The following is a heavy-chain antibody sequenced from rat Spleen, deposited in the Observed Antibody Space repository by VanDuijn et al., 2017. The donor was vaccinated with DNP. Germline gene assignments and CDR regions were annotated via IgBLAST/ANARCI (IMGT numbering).Heavy chain of an antibody. J-gene: IGHJ3*01. D-gene: IGHD1-9*01. Sequence: QVQLKESGPDLVQPSQTLSLTCTVSGFSLTSYGVIWVRQPPGKGLEWMGVIWVNGNANYNSALKSRLSISRDTSKSQVFLKMNNLQTEDTAMYFCARSWGTYYGYTPFAYWGQGTLVTVSS. CDR3: ARSWGTYYGYTPFAY. CDR2: IWVNGNA. V-gene: IGHV2S61*01. CDR1: GFSLTSYG.